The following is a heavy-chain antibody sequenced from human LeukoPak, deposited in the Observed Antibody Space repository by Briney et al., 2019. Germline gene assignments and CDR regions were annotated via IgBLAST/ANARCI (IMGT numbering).Heavy chain of an antibody. CDR3: ARDKATVTTFRAPGCFFY. V-gene: IGHV1-18*01. D-gene: IGHD4-17*01. Sequence: ASVKVSCKASGYTFTSYGISWVRQAPGQGLEWMGWISAYNGNTNYAQKLQGRVTMTTDTSTSTAYMELRSLRSDDTAVYYCARDKATVTTFRAPGCFFYWGQGTLVTVSS. CDR2: ISAYNGNT. CDR1: GYTFTSYG. J-gene: IGHJ4*02.